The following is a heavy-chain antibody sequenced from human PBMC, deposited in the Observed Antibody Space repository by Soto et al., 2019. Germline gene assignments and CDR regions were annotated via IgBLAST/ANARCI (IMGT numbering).Heavy chain of an antibody. Sequence: QLQLQESGPGLVKPSETLSLTCTVSGGSISSSSYYWGWIRQPPGKGLEWIGGIYYSGSTYHNPSLKSRVTIAVDTSKNQFSLKLSSVTAADTAVYYCARRGSSSWYGYWGQGTLVTVSS. CDR3: ARRGSSSWYGY. CDR2: IYYSGST. D-gene: IGHD6-13*01. V-gene: IGHV4-39*01. J-gene: IGHJ4*02. CDR1: GGSISSSSYY.